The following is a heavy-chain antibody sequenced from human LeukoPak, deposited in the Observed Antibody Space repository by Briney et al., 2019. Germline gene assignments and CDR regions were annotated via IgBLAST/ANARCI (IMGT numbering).Heavy chain of an antibody. CDR1: VDTFTSYA. CDR2: INAGNGNT. V-gene: IGHV1-3*01. CDR3: ASSSYSSGWYRFDY. J-gene: IGHJ4*02. Sequence: ASVKVSCKASVDTFTSYAMHWVRQAPGQRLEWMGWINAGNGNTKYSQKFQGRVTITRDTSASTAYMELSSLRSEDTAVYYCASSSYSSGWYRFDYWGQGTLVTVSS. D-gene: IGHD6-19*01.